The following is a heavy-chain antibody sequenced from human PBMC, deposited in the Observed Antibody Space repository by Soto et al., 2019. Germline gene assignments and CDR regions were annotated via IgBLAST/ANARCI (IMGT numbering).Heavy chain of an antibody. CDR3: AKSAPMDAGDKYYYDF. J-gene: IGHJ4*02. CDR1: GGTFSTFG. D-gene: IGHD4-17*01. V-gene: IGHV1-69*13. CDR2: IIPFFGTA. Sequence: SVKVSCKASGGTFSTFGISWVRQAPGQGLEWMGGIIPFFGTARYSQKFEGRITITADESTNTVYMDLRSLTSEDTAIYYCAKSAPMDAGDKYYYDFWGQGALVTVSS.